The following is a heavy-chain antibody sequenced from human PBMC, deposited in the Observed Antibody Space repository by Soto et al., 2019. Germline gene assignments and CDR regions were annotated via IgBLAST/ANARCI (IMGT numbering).Heavy chain of an antibody. CDR3: ASSRGYCSGGSCYTLPLKNDY. CDR1: GFTFSSYA. CDR2: ISGSGGST. D-gene: IGHD2-15*01. J-gene: IGHJ4*02. V-gene: IGHV3-23*01. Sequence: EVQLLESGGGLVQPGGSLRLSCAASGFTFSSYAMSWVRQAPGKGLEWVSAISGSGGSTDYADSVKGRFTISSDNSKNPVYLQRNRLRAEDTAVYYCASSRGYCSGGSCYTLPLKNDYWGQGTLVTVSS.